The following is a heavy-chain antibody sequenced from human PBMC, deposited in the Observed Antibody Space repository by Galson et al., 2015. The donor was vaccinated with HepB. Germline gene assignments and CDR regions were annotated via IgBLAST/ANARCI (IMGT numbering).Heavy chain of an antibody. CDR1: GLAFRKNG. J-gene: IGHJ4*02. V-gene: IGHV3-30*03. CDR3: ARDAMGRGSGSYSAFDY. CDR2: ISYDGSNK. Sequence: SLRLSCAASGLAFRKNGMHWVRQAPGKGLEWVAVISYDGSNKEYADSVKGRFIISRDNSKNTVYLQMNSLGAEDTAVYYCARDAMGRGSGSYSAFDYWGQGTLVTVSS. D-gene: IGHD1-26*01.